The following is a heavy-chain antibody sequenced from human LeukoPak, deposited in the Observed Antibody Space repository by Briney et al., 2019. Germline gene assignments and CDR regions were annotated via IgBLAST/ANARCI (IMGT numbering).Heavy chain of an antibody. V-gene: IGHV3-11*01. Sequence: GGSLRLSCAASGFTFSDYYMTWIRQAPGKGLEWVSYSGGSGSPIYYADSVKGRFTISRDNAKKSLYLQMSSLRAEDTAVYYCAREVRNWFDPWGQGTLVTVSS. CDR2: SGGSGSPI. J-gene: IGHJ5*02. CDR3: AREVRNWFDP. CDR1: GFTFSDYY.